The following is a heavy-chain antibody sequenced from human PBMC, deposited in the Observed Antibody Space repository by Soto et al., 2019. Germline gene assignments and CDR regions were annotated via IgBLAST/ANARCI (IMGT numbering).Heavy chain of an antibody. CDR1: GCIFSSYA. J-gene: IGHJ4*02. V-gene: IGHV3-23*01. CDR2: ISGSGGST. D-gene: IGHD6-19*01. CDR3: AKVAVAGKAPGSYFDY. Sequence: GGSLRLSCAASGCIFSSYAISWVRQAPGEGLEWVSVISGSGGSTYYADSVKGRFTISRDNSKNTLYLQMNSLRAEDTAVYYCAKVAVAGKAPGSYFDYWGQGTLVTVSS.